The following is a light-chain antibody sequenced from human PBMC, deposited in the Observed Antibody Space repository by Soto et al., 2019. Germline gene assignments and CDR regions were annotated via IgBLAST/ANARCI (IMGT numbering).Light chain of an antibody. J-gene: IGKJ2*01. CDR1: QSILFNSNNKNY. CDR3: QQYFSTPYT. CDR2: WAS. Sequence: DIVMPQSPDSLAVSLGERATINCKSSQSILFNSNNKNYLVWYQQRPGQSPKLLLYWASSREPGVPDRFSGSGSGTDFTLTISSLQADDVAVYYCQQYFSTPYTFGQGTKVDIK. V-gene: IGKV4-1*01.